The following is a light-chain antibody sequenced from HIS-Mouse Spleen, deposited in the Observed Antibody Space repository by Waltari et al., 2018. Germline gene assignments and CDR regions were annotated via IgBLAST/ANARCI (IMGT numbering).Light chain of an antibody. J-gene: IGKJ1*01. CDR2: DAS. CDR1: QSVSSY. V-gene: IGKV3-11*01. Sequence: EIVLTQSPATLSLSPGERATLSCRASQSVSSYLAWYQQKPGQAPRLLIYDASNRATGIPARFSGSGSGTDFTLTISSLEPEDFATYYCQQLNSYPPWTFGQGTKVEIK. CDR3: QQLNSYPPWT.